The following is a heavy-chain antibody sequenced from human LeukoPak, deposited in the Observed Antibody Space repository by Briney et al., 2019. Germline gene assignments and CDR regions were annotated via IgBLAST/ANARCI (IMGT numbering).Heavy chain of an antibody. D-gene: IGHD6-13*01. Sequence: GASVKVSCKASGYTFTSYDINWVRQATGQGLEWMGWMNPNSGNTGYAQKFQGRVTITRNTSISTAYMELSSLRSEDTAVYYCARGRGSSWYDRYYYYYMDVWGKGTTVTVSS. J-gene: IGHJ6*03. CDR2: MNPNSGNT. CDR3: ARGRGSSWYDRYYYYYMDV. CDR1: GYTFTSYD. V-gene: IGHV1-8*03.